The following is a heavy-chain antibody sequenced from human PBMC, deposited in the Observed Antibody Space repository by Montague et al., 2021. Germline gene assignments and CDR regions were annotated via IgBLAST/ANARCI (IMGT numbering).Heavy chain of an antibody. D-gene: IGHD6-19*01. CDR3: AKDRGGWHGALGD. CDR2: MKEDGSER. Sequence: SLRLSCAASGFTFSNYWMSWVRQAPGKGLEWVANMKEDGSERYYVESVKGRLTISRDNAKNSVYLQMNSLRAEDTAVYYCAKDRGGWHGALGDWGQGTQGTVSS. J-gene: IGHJ4*02. CDR1: GFTFSNYW. V-gene: IGHV3-7*01.